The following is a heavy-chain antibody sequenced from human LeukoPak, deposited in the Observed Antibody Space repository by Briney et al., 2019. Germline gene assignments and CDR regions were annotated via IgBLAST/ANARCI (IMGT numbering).Heavy chain of an antibody. J-gene: IGHJ4*02. V-gene: IGHV3-30-3*01. Sequence: GGSLRLSCAASGFTFSSYAMHWVRQAPGKGLEWVAVISYDGSNKYYADSVKGRFTTSRDNSKNTLYLQMNSLRAEDTAVYYCASSPYSSFDYWGQGTLVTVSS. CDR2: ISYDGSNK. CDR1: GFTFSSYA. D-gene: IGHD6-19*01. CDR3: ASSPYSSFDY.